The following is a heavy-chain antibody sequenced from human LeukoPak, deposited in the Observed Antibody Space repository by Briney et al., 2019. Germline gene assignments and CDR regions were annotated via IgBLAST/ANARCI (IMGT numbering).Heavy chain of an antibody. J-gene: IGHJ4*02. CDR3: AKAGGWLYYFDY. V-gene: IGHV3-9*01. Sequence: GRSLRLSCAASGFTFDDYAMHWVRQAPGKGLEWVSGISWNSGSIGYADSVKGRFTISRDNAKNSLYLQMNSLRAEDTALYYCAKAGGWLYYFDYWAREPWSPSPQ. CDR1: GFTFDDYA. CDR2: ISWNSGSI. D-gene: IGHD3-16*01.